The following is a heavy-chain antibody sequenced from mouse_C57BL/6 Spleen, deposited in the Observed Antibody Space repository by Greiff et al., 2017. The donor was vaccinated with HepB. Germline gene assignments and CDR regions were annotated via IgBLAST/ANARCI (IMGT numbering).Heavy chain of an antibody. J-gene: IGHJ4*01. V-gene: IGHV1-62-2*01. D-gene: IGHD2-3*01. Sequence: QVQLKESGAELVKPGASVKLSCKASGYTFTEYTIHWVKQRSGQGLEWIGWFYPGSGSIKYNEKFKDKATLTADKSSSTVYMELSRLTSEDSAVYFCARHEESDGYYFYYAMDYWGQGTSVTVSS. CDR2: FYPGSGSI. CDR3: ARHEESDGYYFYYAMDY. CDR1: GYTFTEYT.